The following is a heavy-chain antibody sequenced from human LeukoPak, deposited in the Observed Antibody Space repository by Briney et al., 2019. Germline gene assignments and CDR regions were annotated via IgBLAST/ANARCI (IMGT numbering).Heavy chain of an antibody. CDR2: IYYSGST. CDR1: GGSISSYY. V-gene: IGHV4-59*01. CDR3: ARGWGFFDP. J-gene: IGHJ5*02. D-gene: IGHD7-27*01. Sequence: SETLSLTCTVSGGSISSYYWSLIRQPPGKGLEWIGYIYYSGSTNYNPSLKSRVTISVDTSKNQFSLKLSSVTAADTAVYYCARGWGFFDPWGQGTLVAVSS.